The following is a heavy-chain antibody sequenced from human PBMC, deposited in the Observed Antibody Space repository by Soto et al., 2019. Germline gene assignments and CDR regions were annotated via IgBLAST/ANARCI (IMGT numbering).Heavy chain of an antibody. D-gene: IGHD4-17*01. CDR2: ITNSGGST. CDR3: ATRIITVTSCYFGD. V-gene: IGHV3-23*01. Sequence: EVQLLQSGGGLVQRGGSLRLSCAASGFTFTTYAMAWVRQAPGKGLEWVSSITNSGGSTYYADSVKGRFTISRDNSKNTLHLQMNSLRAEDTAVYYCATRIITVTSCYFGDWGQGTLVTVSS. CDR1: GFTFTTYA. J-gene: IGHJ4*02.